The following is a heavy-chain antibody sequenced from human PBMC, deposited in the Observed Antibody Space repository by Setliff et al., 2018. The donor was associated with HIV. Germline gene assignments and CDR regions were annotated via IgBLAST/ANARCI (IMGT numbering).Heavy chain of an antibody. Sequence: GGSLRLSCVASEFTLSNYAMSWVRQVPGEGLQWVSTTNNDGSDTYYADSVKGRFIISRDHFRNSLYLQMNSLRAEDTAVYYCARIGNLWSGYYPYYYYYYMDVWGKGTTVTVSS. CDR1: EFTLSNYA. J-gene: IGHJ6*03. CDR3: ARIGNLWSGYYPYYYYYYMDV. V-gene: IGHV3-23*05. CDR2: TNNDGSDT. D-gene: IGHD3-3*01.